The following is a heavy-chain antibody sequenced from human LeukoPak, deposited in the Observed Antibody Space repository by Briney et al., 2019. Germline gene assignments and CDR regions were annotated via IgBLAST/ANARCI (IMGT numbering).Heavy chain of an antibody. V-gene: IGHV4-34*01. Sequence: SETLSLTCAVYGGSFSGHYWSWIRQPPGKGLEWIGEINHSGSTNYNPSLKSRVTISVDTSKNQFSLKLSSVTAADTAVYYCARGDSSSSPYYFDYWGQGTLVTVSS. CDR1: GGSFSGHY. CDR2: INHSGST. CDR3: ARGDSSSSPYYFDY. D-gene: IGHD6-6*01. J-gene: IGHJ4*02.